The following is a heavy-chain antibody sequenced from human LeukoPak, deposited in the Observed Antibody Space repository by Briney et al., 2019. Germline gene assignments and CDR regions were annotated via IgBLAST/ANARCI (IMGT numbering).Heavy chain of an antibody. CDR1: GGSISSGDYY. J-gene: IGHJ6*03. Sequence: SQTLSLTCTVSGGSISSGDYYWSWVRQPPGKGLEWIGYIYYSGSTYYNPSLKSRVTITVDTSKNQFSLKLGSVTAADTAVYYCARVNYYYYYMDVWGKGTTVTVSS. CDR2: IYYSGST. V-gene: IGHV4-30-4*08. CDR3: ARVNYYYYYMDV.